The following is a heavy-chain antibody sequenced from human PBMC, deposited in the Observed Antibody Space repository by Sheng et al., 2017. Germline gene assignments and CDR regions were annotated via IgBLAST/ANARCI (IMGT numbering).Heavy chain of an antibody. CDR3: ARDILSITKIVAMDY. Sequence: QVQLMQSGGEVKKPGASVKVSCKASGYTFTSFDISWVRQAPGQGLEWMGWISGYNGNTNYAQKFQGRVTMTTDTSTSTVYMELRSLRSDDTAVYFCARDILSITKIVAMDYWGQGTLVTVSS. V-gene: IGHV1-18*01. CDR2: ISGYNGNT. D-gene: IGHD3-22*01. CDR1: GYTFTSFD. J-gene: IGHJ4*02.